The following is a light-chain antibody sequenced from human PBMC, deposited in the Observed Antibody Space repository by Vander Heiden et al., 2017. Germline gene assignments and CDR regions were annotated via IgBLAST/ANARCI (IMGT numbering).Light chain of an antibody. CDR1: KIGSNT. J-gene: IGLJ2*01. V-gene: IGLV3-21*03. CDR3: QVWDSNSGHQV. Sequence: SYVLTQPPSVAGAPGKTARITCGVDKIGSNTFQWYQQKPGQAPVLFVYDDSDRPSGIPERFSGSNSGNTATLTISRVEAGDEADYYCQVWDSNSGHQVFGRGTTLTVL. CDR2: DDS.